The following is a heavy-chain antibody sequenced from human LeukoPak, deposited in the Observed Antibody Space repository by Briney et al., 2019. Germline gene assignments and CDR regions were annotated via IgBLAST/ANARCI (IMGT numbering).Heavy chain of an antibody. D-gene: IGHD6-13*01. CDR3: ARRWWQQLVVTLFDY. V-gene: IGHV3-7*01. Sequence: GGSLRLSCAASGFTFSSYWMSWVRQAPGKGLEWVANIKQDGSEKYYVDSVKGRFTISGDNAKNSLYLQMNSLRAEDTAVYYCARRWWQQLVVTLFDYWGQGTLVTVSS. CDR2: IKQDGSEK. J-gene: IGHJ4*02. CDR1: GFTFSSYW.